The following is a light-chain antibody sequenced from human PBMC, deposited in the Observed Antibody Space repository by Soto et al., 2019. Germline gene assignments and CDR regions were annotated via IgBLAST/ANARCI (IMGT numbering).Light chain of an antibody. J-gene: IGKJ4*01. CDR1: QSVSSNF. Sequence: EFVLSQSPGTLSLSPGERSTLSCGASQSVSSNFLAWYQQKPGQAPRLXIYGASSRATGIPERFSGSGSGTDFTLTISSLEPEDFAVYYCQQYGTSPLTFGGGTKVDIK. CDR2: GAS. CDR3: QQYGTSPLT. V-gene: IGKV3-20*01.